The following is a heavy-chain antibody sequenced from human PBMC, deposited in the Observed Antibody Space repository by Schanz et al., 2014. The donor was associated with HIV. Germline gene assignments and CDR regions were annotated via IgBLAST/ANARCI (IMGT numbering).Heavy chain of an antibody. J-gene: IGHJ4*02. CDR2: INPDNAGR. D-gene: IGHD3-16*02. CDR1: GYTFTNYF. Sequence: QVQLVQSGAEVKKPGASVKVSCKASGYTFTNYFIHWVRQAPGQGLEWMGWINPDNAGRNYAQKFQGRVAMTRETSISTAFMELSRLRSDDTAVYYCATCRCDGELSLLRYWGQGTLVTVSS. V-gene: IGHV1-2*02. CDR3: ATCRCDGELSLLRY.